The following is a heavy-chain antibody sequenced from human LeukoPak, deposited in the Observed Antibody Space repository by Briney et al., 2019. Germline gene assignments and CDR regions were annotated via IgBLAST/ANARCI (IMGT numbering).Heavy chain of an antibody. V-gene: IGHV4-61*01. CDR3: ARALVEQGIGGGLMTDDGAWHFDL. J-gene: IGHJ2*01. CDR2: IYYSGSI. D-gene: IGHD6-13*01. CDR1: GGSVSSGSYY. Sequence: SETLSLTCTVSGGSVSSGSYYWSWIRQPPGKGLEWIGYIYYSGSINYNPSLKSRVTISVDTSKSQFSLKLYSVTAADTAVYYCARALVEQGIGGGLMTDDGAWHFDLWGRGTLVTVSS.